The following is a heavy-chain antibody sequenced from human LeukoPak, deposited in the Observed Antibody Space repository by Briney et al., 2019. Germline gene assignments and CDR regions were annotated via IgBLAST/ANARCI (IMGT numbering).Heavy chain of an antibody. D-gene: IGHD3-10*01. J-gene: IGHJ5*02. Sequence: ESGPTLVKPTQTLTLTCTFSGFSLSTSGVGVGWIRQPPGKALEWLALIYWDDDKRYSPSLKSRLTITKDTSKNQVVLTMTNMDPVDTATYYCAHSGSAGHYYGSGSPRRRFDPWGQGTLVTVSS. CDR1: GFSLSTSGVG. V-gene: IGHV2-5*02. CDR2: IYWDDDK. CDR3: AHSGSAGHYYGSGSPRRRFDP.